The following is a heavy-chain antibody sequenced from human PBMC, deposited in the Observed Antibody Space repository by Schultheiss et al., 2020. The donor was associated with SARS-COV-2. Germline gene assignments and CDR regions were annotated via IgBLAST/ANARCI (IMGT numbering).Heavy chain of an antibody. D-gene: IGHD1-20*01. CDR1: GGSISSGTFY. V-gene: IGHV4-39*02. J-gene: IGHJ5*02. CDR2: INHSGSA. Sequence: SETLSLTCTVSGGSISSGTFYWSWIRQPPGKGLQWIGEINHSGSANYNPSLKSRVTISVDTSRTHFSLKVTSVTAADTAVYFCARRATITQTTLMAGGGWFDPWGQGTLVTVSS. CDR3: ARRATITQTTLMAGGGWFDP.